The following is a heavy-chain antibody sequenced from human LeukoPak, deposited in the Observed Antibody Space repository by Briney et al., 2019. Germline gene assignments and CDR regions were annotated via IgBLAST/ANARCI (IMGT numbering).Heavy chain of an antibody. Sequence: SETLSLTCTVSGVSISSSNSYWGWIRQPPGKGLEWIGSIYYSGNTYYNASLKGQVSISIDTSKNQFSLKLSSVTAADTAVYYCARHYRYYYGSGYWFDPWGQGTLVTVSS. V-gene: IGHV4-39*01. CDR2: IYYSGNT. CDR3: ARHYRYYYGSGYWFDP. D-gene: IGHD3-10*01. CDR1: GVSISSSNSY. J-gene: IGHJ5*02.